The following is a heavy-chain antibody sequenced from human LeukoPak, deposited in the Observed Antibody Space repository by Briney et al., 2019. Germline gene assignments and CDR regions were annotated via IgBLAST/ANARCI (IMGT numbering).Heavy chain of an antibody. CDR1: GYTFTSYY. D-gene: IGHD6-19*01. J-gene: IGHJ3*02. Sequence: ASVKVSCKASGYTFTSYYMHWVRQAPGQGLEWMGWINPNSGGTNYAQKFQGRVTMTRDTSISTAYMELSRLRSDDTAVYYCARDLSPVAVAGAFDIWGQGTMVTVSS. CDR2: INPNSGGT. CDR3: ARDLSPVAVAGAFDI. V-gene: IGHV1-2*02.